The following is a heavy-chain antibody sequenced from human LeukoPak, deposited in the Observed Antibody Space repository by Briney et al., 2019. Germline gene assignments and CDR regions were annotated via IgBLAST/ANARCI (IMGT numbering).Heavy chain of an antibody. J-gene: IGHJ6*02. Sequence: GASVKVSCTAPGYTFTSYYMHWVRQAPGQGLEWMGIINPSGGSTSYAQKFQGRVTMTRDTSTSTVYMELSSLRSEDTAVYYCARDLNRLTIFGVVINTASYYYGMDVWGQGTTVTVSS. CDR3: ARDLNRLTIFGVVINTASYYYGMDV. CDR1: GYTFTSYY. CDR2: INPSGGST. D-gene: IGHD3-3*01. V-gene: IGHV1-46*01.